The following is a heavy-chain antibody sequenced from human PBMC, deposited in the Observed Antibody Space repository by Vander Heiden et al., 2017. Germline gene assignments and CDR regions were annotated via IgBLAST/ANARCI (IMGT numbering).Heavy chain of an antibody. V-gene: IGHV4-34*01. J-gene: IGHJ4*02. CDR3: ARDGVFGVVTPFDY. Sequence: QVQLQQWGAGLLKPSETLSLTCAVYGGSFSGYYWSWTRQPPGKGREWIGEINHSGSTNYNPSLKSRVTISVDTSKNQFSLKLSSVTAADTAVYYCARDGVFGVVTPFDYWGQGTLVTVSS. CDR1: GGSFSGYY. D-gene: IGHD3-3*01. CDR2: INHSGST.